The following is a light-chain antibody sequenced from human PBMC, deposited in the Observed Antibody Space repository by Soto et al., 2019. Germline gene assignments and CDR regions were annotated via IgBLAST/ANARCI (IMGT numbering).Light chain of an antibody. V-gene: IGLV2-8*01. CDR1: SSDVGGYNY. CDR2: EAS. CDR3: SSYAGSNNLV. Sequence: QSALTQPPSASGSPGQSVTISCTGTSSDVGGYNYVSWYQQHPGKAPKLMIYEASKRPSGAPDRFSGSKSVNTASLTVSGLQAEEEADYCCSSYAGSNNLVFGGGTKLTVL. J-gene: IGLJ2*01.